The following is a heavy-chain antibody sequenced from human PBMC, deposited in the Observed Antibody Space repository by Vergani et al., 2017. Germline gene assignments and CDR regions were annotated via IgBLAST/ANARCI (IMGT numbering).Heavy chain of an antibody. J-gene: IGHJ4*02. D-gene: IGHD3-16*02. CDR1: GFTFRSYA. V-gene: IGHV3-21*06. CDR2: ISSSSIYI. CDR3: ARDRPGQPPFYDYIWGSYRSEGY. Sequence: EVQLLESGGGLVQPGGSLRLSCVASGFTFRSYAMSWVRQAPGKGLEWVSGISSSSIYIYYADSVKGRFTISRDNAKNSMYLQMNSLRAEDTAVYYCARDRPGQPPFYDYIWGSYRSEGYWGQGTLVTVSS.